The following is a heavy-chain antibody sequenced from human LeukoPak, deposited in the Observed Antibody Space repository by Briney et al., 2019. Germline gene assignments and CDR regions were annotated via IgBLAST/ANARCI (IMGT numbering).Heavy chain of an antibody. Sequence: GGSLRLSCVASGFTFGKYWMSWVRQAPGKGLEWVANIKLDGSEKNYVDSVKGRFTISRDNTKNSLYLQMNSLRAEDTAVFYCAREYDSGPTGYWGQGTLVTVSS. D-gene: IGHD3-22*01. CDR3: AREYDSGPTGY. CDR1: GFTFGKYW. J-gene: IGHJ4*02. V-gene: IGHV3-7*03. CDR2: IKLDGSEK.